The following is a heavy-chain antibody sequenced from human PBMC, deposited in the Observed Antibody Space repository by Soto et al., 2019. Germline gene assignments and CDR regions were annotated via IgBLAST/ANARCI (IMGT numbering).Heavy chain of an antibody. D-gene: IGHD1-26*01. Sequence: GASVKVSCKASGGTFSSYAISWVRQAPGQGLEWMGGIIPIFGTANYAQKFQGRVTITADKSTSTAYMELSSLRSEDTAVYYCARDVRLVGAIPYNWFDPWGQGTLVTVSS. CDR3: ARDVRLVGAIPYNWFDP. CDR1: GGTFSSYA. J-gene: IGHJ5*02. CDR2: IIPIFGTA. V-gene: IGHV1-69*06.